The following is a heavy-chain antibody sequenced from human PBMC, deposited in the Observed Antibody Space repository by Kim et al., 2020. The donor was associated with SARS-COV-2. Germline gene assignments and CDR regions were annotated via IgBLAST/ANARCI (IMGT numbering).Heavy chain of an antibody. D-gene: IGHD2-21*01. CDR2: INPGKGTT. V-gene: IGHV1-3*01. J-gene: IGHJ6*02. CDR3: ARSVAIMPPGMDV. CDR1: GYTFTTYA. Sequence: ASVKVSCKASGYTFTTYAMQWVRQAPGQRLEWMGWINPGKGTTKYSEKFQGRVTITRDTSARTAYMELSSLRPEDTAVYYCARSVAIMPPGMDVWGQGTTVTVS.